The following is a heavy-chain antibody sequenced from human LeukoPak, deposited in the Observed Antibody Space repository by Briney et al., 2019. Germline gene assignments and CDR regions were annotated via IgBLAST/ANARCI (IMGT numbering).Heavy chain of an antibody. D-gene: IGHD3-10*01. V-gene: IGHV3-30-3*01. Sequence: PGGGLRLSCVASGFSFSSYAMHGGCQGPGRGLGWGSVISYDGSNKYYAESVKGRFTISRDNSKNTLYLQMNSLRAEDTAVNYCAAYTAGGSMVYWGQGTLVTVSS. CDR1: GFSFSSYA. CDR3: AAYTAGGSMVY. CDR2: ISYDGSNK. J-gene: IGHJ4*02.